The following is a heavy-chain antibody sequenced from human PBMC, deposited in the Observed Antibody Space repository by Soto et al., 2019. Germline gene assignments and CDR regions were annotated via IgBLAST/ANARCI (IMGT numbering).Heavy chain of an antibody. J-gene: IGHJ6*02. CDR2: IYYSGST. D-gene: IGHD3-3*01. V-gene: IGHV4-39*01. CDR1: GGSISSSSYY. Sequence: SETLSLTCTVSGGSISSSSYYWGWIRQPPGKGLEWIGSIYYSGSTYYNPSLKSRVTISVDTSKNQFSLKLSSVTAADTAVYYWARNMGGFGFFNYYHYGRAFWAQGTTDPGSS. CDR3: ARNMGGFGFFNYYHYGRAF.